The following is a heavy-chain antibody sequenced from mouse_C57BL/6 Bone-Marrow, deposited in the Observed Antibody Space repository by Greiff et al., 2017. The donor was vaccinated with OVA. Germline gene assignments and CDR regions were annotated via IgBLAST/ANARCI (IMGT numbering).Heavy chain of an antibody. CDR1: GYAFSSSW. CDR2: IYPGDGDT. V-gene: IGHV1-82*01. D-gene: IGHD2-2*01. J-gene: IGHJ1*03. CDR3: ASMVTTRYFDV. Sequence: VQLQQSGPELVKPGASVKISCKASGYAFSSSWMNWVKQRPGKGLEWIGRIYPGDGDTNYNGKFKGKATLTADKSSSTAYMQRSSLTSEDSAVYFCASMVTTRYFDVWGTGTTVTVSS.